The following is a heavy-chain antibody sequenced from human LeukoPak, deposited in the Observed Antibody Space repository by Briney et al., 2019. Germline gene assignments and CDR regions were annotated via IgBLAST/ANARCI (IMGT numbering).Heavy chain of an antibody. CDR1: GGSISSYY. J-gene: IGHJ4*02. D-gene: IGHD5-18*01. CDR3: ARERGSGDTAMVGY. Sequence: PSETLSLTCTVSGGSISSYYWSWIRQPPGKGLEWIGYIYYSGSTNYNPSLKSRVTISVDTSKNQFSLKLSSVTAADTAVYYCARERGSGDTAMVGYWGQGTLVTVSS. V-gene: IGHV4-59*01. CDR2: IYYSGST.